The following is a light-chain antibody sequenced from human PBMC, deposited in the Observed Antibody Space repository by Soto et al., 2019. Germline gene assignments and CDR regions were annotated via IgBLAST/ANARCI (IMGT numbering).Light chain of an antibody. CDR2: DVS. J-gene: IGLJ2*01. CDR1: SSDVGSYNY. CDR3: CSYAGSYTLGV. V-gene: IGLV2-11*01. Sequence: QSALTQPRSVSGSPGQSVTISCTGTSSDVGSYNYVSWYQQHPGKAPKLIIYDVSKRPSGVPDRFSGSKSGNTASLTISGLQAEDEADYYCCSYAGSYTLGVFGGGTKLTVL.